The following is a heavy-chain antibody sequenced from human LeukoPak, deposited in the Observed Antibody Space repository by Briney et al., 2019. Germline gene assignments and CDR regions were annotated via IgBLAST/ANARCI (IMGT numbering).Heavy chain of an antibody. Sequence: SVKVSCKASGGTFSSYAISWVREAPGQGLEWMGGIIPIFGTANYAQKFQGRVTITADESTSTAYMELSSLRSEDTAVYYCARDRQVVPAAINYDWFDPWGQGTLVTVSS. V-gene: IGHV1-69*13. J-gene: IGHJ5*02. CDR3: ARDRQVVPAAINYDWFDP. CDR1: GGTFSSYA. D-gene: IGHD2-2*02. CDR2: IIPIFGTA.